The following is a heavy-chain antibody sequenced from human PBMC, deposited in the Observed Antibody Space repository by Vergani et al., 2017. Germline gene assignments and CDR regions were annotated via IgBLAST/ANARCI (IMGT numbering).Heavy chain of an antibody. V-gene: IGHV4-4*02. D-gene: IGHD6-13*01. CDR1: GGSISSSNW. J-gene: IGHJ5*02. CDR2: IYHSGST. CDR3: ARGNFAAAGPSPENNWFDP. Sequence: QVQLPESGPGLVKPSGTLSLTCAVSGGSISSSNWWSWVRQPPGRGLEWIGEIYHSGSTNYNPSLKSRVTISVDKSKNQFSLKLSSVTAADTAVYYCARGNFAAAGPSPENNWFDPWGQGTLVTVSS.